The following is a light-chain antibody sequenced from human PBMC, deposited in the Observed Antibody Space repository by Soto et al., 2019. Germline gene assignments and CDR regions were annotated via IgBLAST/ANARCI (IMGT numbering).Light chain of an antibody. Sequence: QSVLTQAASVSGSPGQSITISCTGASSDFGDHKSVSWYQHHPGKAPKLIIYEGSKRPSGVSNRFSGSKSGNTASLTISGLQAEDEADYYCCSYAGSSTYVVFGGGTKLTVL. J-gene: IGLJ2*01. V-gene: IGLV2-23*01. CDR1: SSDFGDHKS. CDR3: CSYAGSSTYVV. CDR2: EGS.